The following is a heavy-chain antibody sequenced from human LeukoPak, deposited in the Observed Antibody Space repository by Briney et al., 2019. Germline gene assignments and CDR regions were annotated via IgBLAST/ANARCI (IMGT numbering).Heavy chain of an antibody. Sequence: GGSLRLSCAASGFTFSSYWMSWVRQAPGKGLEWVANIKQDGSEKYYVDSVKGRFTISRDNAKNSLYLQMNSLRAEDTAVYYCASFLFADDILTGYYPFDYWGQGTLVTVSS. D-gene: IGHD3-9*01. CDR3: ASFLFADDILTGYYPFDY. J-gene: IGHJ4*02. V-gene: IGHV3-7*03. CDR2: IKQDGSEK. CDR1: GFTFSSYW.